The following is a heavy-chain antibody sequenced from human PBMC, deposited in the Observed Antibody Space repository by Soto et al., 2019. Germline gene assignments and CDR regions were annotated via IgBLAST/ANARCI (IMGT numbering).Heavy chain of an antibody. V-gene: IGHV1-8*01. CDR1: GYTFTSYD. D-gene: IGHD2-2*01. CDR3: ARVSTSKFPFIVVVPAAVVDY. Sequence: ASVKVSCKASGYTFTSYDINWVRQATGQGLEWMGWMNPNSGNTGYAQKFQGRVTMTRNTSISTAYMELSSLRSEDTAVYYCARVSTSKFPFIVVVPAAVVDYWGQGTLVTVSS. J-gene: IGHJ4*02. CDR2: MNPNSGNT.